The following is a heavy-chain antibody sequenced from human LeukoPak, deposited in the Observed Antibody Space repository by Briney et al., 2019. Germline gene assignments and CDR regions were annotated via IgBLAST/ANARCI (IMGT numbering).Heavy chain of an antibody. CDR3: ARSAVAGEIQDFDY. Sequence: GGSLRLSCAASGFTFSDYYMSWIRQAPGKGLEWVSYISSSGSTIYYADSVKGRFTISRDNAKNSLYLQMNSLRAEDTAVYYCARSAVAGEIQDFDYWGQGTLVTVSS. J-gene: IGHJ4*02. V-gene: IGHV3-11*04. CDR1: GFTFSDYY. CDR2: ISSSGSTI. D-gene: IGHD6-19*01.